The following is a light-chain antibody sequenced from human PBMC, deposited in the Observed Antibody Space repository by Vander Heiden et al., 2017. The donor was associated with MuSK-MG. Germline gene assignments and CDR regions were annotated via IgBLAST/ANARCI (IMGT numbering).Light chain of an antibody. CDR1: QSVLYSSNNQNY. CDR2: WAS. Sequence: DIVMTQSPDSLAVSLGERATIHCKSSQSVLYSSNNQNYLAWYQQKSGQPPKLLIYWASSRESGVPDRFSGSGSGTDFTLTISSLQAEDVAIYYCQQYFSSPYTFGRGTKLEIK. V-gene: IGKV4-1*01. CDR3: QQYFSSPYT. J-gene: IGKJ2*01.